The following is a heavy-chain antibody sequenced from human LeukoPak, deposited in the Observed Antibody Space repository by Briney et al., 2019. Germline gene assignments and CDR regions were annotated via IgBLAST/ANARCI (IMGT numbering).Heavy chain of an antibody. V-gene: IGHV1-18*01. D-gene: IGHD5-18*01. CDR3: ASWKVQIQLCPVYYYYGMDV. CDR2: ISAYNGNT. CDR1: GYTFTSYG. Sequence: GASVKVSCKASGYTFTSYGISWVRQAPGQGLEWMGWISAYNGNTNYAQKLQGRVTMTTDTSTSTAYMELRSLRSDDTAVYYCASWKVQIQLCPVYYYYGMDVWGQGTTVTVSS. J-gene: IGHJ6*02.